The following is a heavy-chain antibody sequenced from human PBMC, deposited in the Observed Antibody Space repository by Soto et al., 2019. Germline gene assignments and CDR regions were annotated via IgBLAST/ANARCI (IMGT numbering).Heavy chain of an antibody. CDR3: GRDYYDSSGYYYRGFDY. CDR1: SGSFGSGIW. D-gene: IGHD3-22*01. V-gene: IGHV4-4*02. J-gene: IGHJ4*02. CDR2: LYHTGNT. Sequence: SETLSLTCTASSGSFGSGIWWTWVRQPPGKGLEWSGELYHTGNTNYSPSLKSRLTMSVDTSKNQFSLKLSSVTAADTAVYYCGRDYYDSSGYYYRGFDYWGQGTLVTVSS.